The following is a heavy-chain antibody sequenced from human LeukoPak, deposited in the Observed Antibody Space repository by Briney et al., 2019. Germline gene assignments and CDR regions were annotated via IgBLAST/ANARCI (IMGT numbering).Heavy chain of an antibody. J-gene: IGHJ5*02. CDR3: ATAPASVDSS. CDR1: GFTFTRFW. CDR2: INPDGTKT. Sequence: GGSLRLSCAASGFTFTRFWLTCVRQSPGKGLEWVANINPDGTKTTYVDSVEGRFAISRDNAKNSVFLLMTSLRAEDTAMYYCATAPASVDSSWGQGTLVAVSS. D-gene: IGHD3-3*01. V-gene: IGHV3-7*01.